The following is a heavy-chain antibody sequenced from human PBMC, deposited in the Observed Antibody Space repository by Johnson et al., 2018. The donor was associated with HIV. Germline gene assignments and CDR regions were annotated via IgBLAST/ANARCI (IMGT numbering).Heavy chain of an antibody. CDR3: ARESTLGAFDI. CDR1: GFTFSSYD. D-gene: IGHD2/OR15-2a*01. V-gene: IGHV3-13*01. J-gene: IGHJ3*02. Sequence: VQLVESGGGLVQPGGSLRLSCAASGFTFSSYDMHWVRQATGKGLEWVSAIGTAGDTYYSGSVKGRFTISIENAKNSLYLQMNSLRAGDTAVYYCARESTLGAFDIWGQGTMVTVSS. CDR2: IGTAGDT.